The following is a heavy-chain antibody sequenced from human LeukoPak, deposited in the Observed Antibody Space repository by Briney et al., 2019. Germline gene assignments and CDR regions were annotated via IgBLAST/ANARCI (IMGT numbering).Heavy chain of an antibody. CDR1: GGSISSSSYY. V-gene: IGHV4-39*01. D-gene: IGHD6-19*01. CDR3: ARRDSSGWPATYNWFDP. Sequence: NPSETLSLTCTASGGSISSSSYYWGWIRQPPGKGLEWIGSIYYSGSTYYNPSLKSRVTISVDTSKNQFSLKLSSVTAADTAVYYCARRDSSGWPATYNWFDPWGQGTLVTVSS. J-gene: IGHJ5*02. CDR2: IYYSGST.